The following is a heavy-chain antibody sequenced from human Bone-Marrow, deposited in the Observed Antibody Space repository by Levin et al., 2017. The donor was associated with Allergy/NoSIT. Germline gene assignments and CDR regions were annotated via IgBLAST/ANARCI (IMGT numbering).Heavy chain of an antibody. CDR2: ISYHGSKK. J-gene: IGHJ4*02. V-gene: IGHV3-30*02. CDR3: AKDASGSGYDFFDY. CDR1: GFTFSSYG. D-gene: IGHD5-12*01. Sequence: GGSLRLSCAASGFTFSSYGMHWVRQAPGKGLEWLAFISYHGSKKYYADSVKGRFTISRDNSKNTLYLQMNSLRAEDTAVYYCAKDASGSGYDFFDYWGQGTLVTVSS.